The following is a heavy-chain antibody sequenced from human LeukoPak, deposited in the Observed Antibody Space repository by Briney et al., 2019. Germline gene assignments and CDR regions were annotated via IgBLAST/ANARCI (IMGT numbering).Heavy chain of an antibody. V-gene: IGHV4-30-2*01. CDR3: ARAHDYGDYDAYGMDV. Sequence: PSETLSLTCAVSGGSISSGGYSWSWIRQPPGKGLEWIGYIYHSGSTYYNPSLKSRVTISVDTSKNQFSLKLSSVTAADTAVYYCARAHDYGDYDAYGMDVWGQGTTVTVSS. J-gene: IGHJ6*02. CDR2: IYHSGST. CDR1: GGSISSGGYS. D-gene: IGHD4-17*01.